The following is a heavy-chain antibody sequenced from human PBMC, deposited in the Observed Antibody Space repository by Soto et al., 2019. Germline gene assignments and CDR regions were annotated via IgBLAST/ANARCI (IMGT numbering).Heavy chain of an antibody. Sequence: QVQLQESGPGLVKPSQTLSLTCTVSGGSISSGDYYWSWIRQPPGKGLEWIGYIYYSGSTYYNPSLKSRVTISVDTSKTQFSLRLSSVTAGDTAVYYCARDIAPEYYDFWSGYHNWFDPWGQGTLVTVSS. D-gene: IGHD3-3*01. J-gene: IGHJ5*02. CDR3: ARDIAPEYYDFWSGYHNWFDP. CDR1: GGSISSGDYY. V-gene: IGHV4-30-4*01. CDR2: IYYSGST.